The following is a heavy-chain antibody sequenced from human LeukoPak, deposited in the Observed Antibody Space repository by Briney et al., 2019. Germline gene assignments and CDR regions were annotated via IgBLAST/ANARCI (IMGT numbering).Heavy chain of an antibody. D-gene: IGHD3-22*01. J-gene: IGHJ3*02. CDR3: ARVDYYDSHAFDI. V-gene: IGHV1-46*01. CDR1: GFRFSSYG. CDR2: INPSGGST. Sequence: GGSLRLSCAASGFRFSSYGMHWVRQAPGQGLEWMGIINPSGGSTSYAQKFQGRVTMTRDTSTSTVYMELSSLRSEDTAVYYCARVDYYDSHAFDIWGQGTMVTVSS.